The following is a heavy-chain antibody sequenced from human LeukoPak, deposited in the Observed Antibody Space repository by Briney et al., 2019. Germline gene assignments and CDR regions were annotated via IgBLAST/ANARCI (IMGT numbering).Heavy chain of an antibody. Sequence: SETLSLTCTVSGGSISSGDYYWSWIRQPPGKGLEWIGEINHSGSTNYNPSLKSRATISVDTSKNQFSLKLSSVTAADTAVYYCARGIGYSYGSASGEKYYFDYWGQGTLVTVSS. V-gene: IGHV4-39*07. CDR3: ARGIGYSYGSASGEKYYFDY. CDR1: GGSISSGDYY. CDR2: INHSGST. J-gene: IGHJ4*02. D-gene: IGHD5-18*01.